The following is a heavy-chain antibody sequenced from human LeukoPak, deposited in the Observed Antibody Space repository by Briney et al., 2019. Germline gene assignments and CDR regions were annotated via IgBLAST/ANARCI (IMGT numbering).Heavy chain of an antibody. CDR3: GRLHCTRASCFFDY. V-gene: IGHV4-59*01. CDR2: IYYSGST. Sequence: SETLSLTCAVYGGSFSGYYWSWIRQPPGKGLEWIGYIYYSGSTNYNPSLKSRVTISLDTSKNQFSLKLSSVTAADTAIYYCGRLHCTRASCFFDYWGQGALVIVSS. D-gene: IGHD2-2*01. J-gene: IGHJ4*02. CDR1: GGSFSGYY.